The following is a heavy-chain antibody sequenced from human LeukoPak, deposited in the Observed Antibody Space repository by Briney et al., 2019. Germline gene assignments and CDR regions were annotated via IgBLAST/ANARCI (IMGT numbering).Heavy chain of an antibody. V-gene: IGHV3-23*01. J-gene: IGHJ4*02. CDR3: AKDLQDRSGYYEGFDF. D-gene: IGHD3-22*01. Sequence: GGSLRLSCAASGFTFSSYAMSWVRQAPGKGLEWISALSGSGGYTYYADSVKGRFTISRDNSKNTLYLQMNRLRVEDTAVYYCAKDLQDRSGYYEGFDFWGQGTLVTVSA. CDR2: LSGSGGYT. CDR1: GFTFSSYA.